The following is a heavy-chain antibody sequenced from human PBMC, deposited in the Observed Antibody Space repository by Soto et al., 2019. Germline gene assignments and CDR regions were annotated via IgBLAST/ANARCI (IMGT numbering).Heavy chain of an antibody. CDR3: ARREECIAALEDGAFDI. CDR1: GGSISSSSYY. CDR2: IYYSGRT. J-gene: IGHJ3*02. V-gene: IGHV4-39*01. D-gene: IGHD6-13*01. Sequence: QLQLQESGPGLVKPSETLSLTCTVSGGSISSSSYYWGWIRQPPGKGLEWIGGIYYSGRTYYNPSLQSRVTISIDTSKNQFSLKLSSVTAADTAVYYCARREECIAALEDGAFDIWGQGTMVTVSS.